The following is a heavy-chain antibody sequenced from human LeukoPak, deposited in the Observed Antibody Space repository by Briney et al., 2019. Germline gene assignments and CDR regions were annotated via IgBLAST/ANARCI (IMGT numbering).Heavy chain of an antibody. V-gene: IGHV3-7*01. D-gene: IGHD3-10*01. CDR3: AFLVREPQH. CDR1: GFTFSRYY. CDR2: TASDGGDR. Sequence: GGSLRLSCVVSGFTFSRYYMGWVRQAPGRGLEWVAMTASDGGDRNYVDSVKGRFTISRDNSKNSLYLQMSSLAAEDTAVYYCAFLVREPQHGGQGTLVNVSS. J-gene: IGHJ1*01.